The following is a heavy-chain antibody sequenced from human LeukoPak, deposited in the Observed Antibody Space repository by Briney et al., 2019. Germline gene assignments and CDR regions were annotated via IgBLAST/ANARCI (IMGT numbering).Heavy chain of an antibody. V-gene: IGHV4-59*12. D-gene: IGHD2-15*01. CDR3: TRDPSLFSGYFDS. J-gene: IGHJ4*02. CDR1: GGSISSYY. CDR2: IYCSGST. Sequence: PSETLSLTCTVSGGSISSYYWSWIRQPPGKGLEWIGYIYCSGSTNYNPSLKSRVTMSVDTSKNQFYLKLTSVTAAGTAVYYCTRDPSLFSGYFDSWGQGTLVTVSS.